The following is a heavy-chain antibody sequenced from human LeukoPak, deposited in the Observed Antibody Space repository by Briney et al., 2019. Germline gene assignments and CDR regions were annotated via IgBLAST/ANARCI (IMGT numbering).Heavy chain of an antibody. CDR1: GFTFSDYY. Sequence: GGTLRLSSAASGFTFSDYYMSWIRQAPGKGLEWVSYISGSGAATYYADSVKGRFTISRDNAKNSLYLQMNSLRAEDTAVYYCARFGGNYYYYYYMDVWGKGTTVTVSS. D-gene: IGHD3-10*01. V-gene: IGHV3-11*04. CDR2: ISGSGAAT. CDR3: ARFGGNYYYYYYMDV. J-gene: IGHJ6*03.